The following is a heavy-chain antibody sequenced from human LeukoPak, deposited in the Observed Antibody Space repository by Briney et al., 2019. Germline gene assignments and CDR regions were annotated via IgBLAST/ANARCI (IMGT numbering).Heavy chain of an antibody. CDR2: IYYSGST. Sequence: SETLSLTCTVSGGSISSYYWSWIRQPSGKGLEWIGYIYYSGSTNYNPSLKSRVTISVDTSKNQFSLKLSSVTAADTAVYYCGLAAAGTEPFDYWGQGTLVTVSS. D-gene: IGHD6-13*01. J-gene: IGHJ4*02. CDR1: GGSISSYY. V-gene: IGHV4-59*01. CDR3: GLAAAGTEPFDY.